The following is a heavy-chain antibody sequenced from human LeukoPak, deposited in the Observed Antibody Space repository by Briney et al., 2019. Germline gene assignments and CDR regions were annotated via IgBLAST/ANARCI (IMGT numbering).Heavy chain of an antibody. CDR1: GGSISSGGYS. CDR3: AREGYDSGSYFAFDI. D-gene: IGHD3-22*01. V-gene: IGHV4-30-4*07. J-gene: IGHJ3*02. CDR2: PSYSGAT. Sequence: SETLSLTCAVSGGSISSGGYSWSWIRQPPGKGLEWLGYPSYSGATYYNPSLKSRITISVDTSKNQFSLNLSSVTAADTAVYYCAREGYDSGSYFAFDIWGQGIMVTVSS.